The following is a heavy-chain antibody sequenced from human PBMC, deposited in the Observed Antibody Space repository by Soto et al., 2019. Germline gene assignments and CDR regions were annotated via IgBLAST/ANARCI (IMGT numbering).Heavy chain of an antibody. V-gene: IGHV5-51*01. J-gene: IGHJ3*02. Sequence: EVQLVQSGAEVKKPGESLKISCKGSGYSFTSYWIGWVRQMPGKGLEWMGIIYPGDSDTRYSPSFQGQVTISADKSISTAYLQWSSLKASDTAMYYCARHWLRQPNAYDAFDIWGQGTMVTVSS. D-gene: IGHD3-10*01. CDR1: GYSFTSYW. CDR2: IYPGDSDT. CDR3: ARHWLRQPNAYDAFDI.